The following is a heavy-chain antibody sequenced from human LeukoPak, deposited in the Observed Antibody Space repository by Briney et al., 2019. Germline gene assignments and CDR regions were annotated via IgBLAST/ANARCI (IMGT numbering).Heavy chain of an antibody. Sequence: ASVEVSCKTSGYTFTTYGVSWVRQAPGRGLEWMGGVSGYTGNTNYAERFQGRVTMTTDTSTNTVYMELTSLRSDDTAVYYCARGEVSASLYYFDFWGQGTLVTVS. CDR3: ARGEVSASLYYFDF. V-gene: IGHV1-18*01. J-gene: IGHJ4*02. D-gene: IGHD2-2*01. CDR1: GYTFTTYG. CDR2: VSGYTGNT.